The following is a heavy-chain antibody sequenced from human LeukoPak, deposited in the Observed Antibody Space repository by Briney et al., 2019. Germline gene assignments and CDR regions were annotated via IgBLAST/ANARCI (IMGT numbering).Heavy chain of an antibody. CDR1: GGSISSSSYY. CDR2: IYYSGST. Sequence: SETLSLTCTVSGGSISSSSYYWGWIRQPPGKWLEWIGSIYYSGSTYYNPSLKSRFTISVDTSKNQFSLRLSSVTAADTAVYYCAREGTYYYDSSGYYYDFDYWGQGTLVTVSS. D-gene: IGHD3-22*01. J-gene: IGHJ4*02. V-gene: IGHV4-39*07. CDR3: AREGTYYYDSSGYYYDFDY.